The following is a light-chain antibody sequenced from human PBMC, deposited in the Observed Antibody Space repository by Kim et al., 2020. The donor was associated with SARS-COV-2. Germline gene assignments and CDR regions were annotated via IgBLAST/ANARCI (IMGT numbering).Light chain of an antibody. V-gene: IGLV1-40*01. CDR3: QSYDNSLSIWV. Sequence: QRVTIACTGSSSNIGAGSDVHWYQQLPGTAPRLLIFGNNKRPSGVPDRFSGSKSGTSASLAITGLQAEDESAYYCQSYDNSLSIWVFGGGTQLTVL. CDR2: GNN. J-gene: IGLJ3*02. CDR1: SSNIGAGSD.